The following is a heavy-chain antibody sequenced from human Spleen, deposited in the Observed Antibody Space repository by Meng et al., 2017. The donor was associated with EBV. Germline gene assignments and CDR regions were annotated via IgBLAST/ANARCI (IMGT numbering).Heavy chain of an antibody. V-gene: IGHV4-61*01. CDR2: IYFTGAT. CDR3: ARNLYSNSFFDY. J-gene: IGHJ4*02. CDR1: GESVSSGRYY. D-gene: IGHD6-6*01. Sequence: VQREESGTGLVKPSETRSLTCTVSGESVSSGRYYWDWIRQSPGKGLEWIGYIYFTGATNYNPSLKSRVTISLDTSKNQFSLRLSSATAADTAVYYCARNLYSNSFFDYWGRGTLVTVSS.